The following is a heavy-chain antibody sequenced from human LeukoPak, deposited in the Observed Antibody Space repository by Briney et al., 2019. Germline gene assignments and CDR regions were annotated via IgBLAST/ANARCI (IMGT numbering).Heavy chain of an antibody. V-gene: IGHV3-30*02. CDR2: IRYDGSNK. CDR1: GFTFSSYG. J-gene: IGHJ4*02. D-gene: IGHD3-10*01. CDR3: ARLITMVRGVVDY. Sequence: GGSLRLSCAASGFTFSSYGMHWVRQAPGKGLEGVAFIRYDGSNKYYADSVKGRFTISRDNSKNTLYLQMNSLRAEDTAVYYCARLITMVRGVVDYWGQGTLVTVSS.